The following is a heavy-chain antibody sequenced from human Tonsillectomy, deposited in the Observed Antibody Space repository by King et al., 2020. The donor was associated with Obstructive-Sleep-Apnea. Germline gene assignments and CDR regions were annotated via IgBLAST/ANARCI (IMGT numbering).Heavy chain of an antibody. CDR1: GYTFTSYD. D-gene: IGHD6-13*01. Sequence: VQLVESGAEVEKPGASVKVSCKASGYTFTSYDINWVRQAAGQGLEWMGWMNPKSGNTGYAQKFQGRVTLTRNNSVSTAYMELSSLRSDDTAVYYCARAWYSSRWTLRGFDPWGQGTLVTVSS. V-gene: IGHV1-8*01. CDR2: MNPKSGNT. CDR3: ARAWYSSRWTLRGFDP. J-gene: IGHJ5*02.